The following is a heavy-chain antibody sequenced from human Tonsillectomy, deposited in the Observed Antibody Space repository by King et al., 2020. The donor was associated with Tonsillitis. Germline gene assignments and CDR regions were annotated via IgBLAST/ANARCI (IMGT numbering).Heavy chain of an antibody. CDR2: ISGSGGST. CDR1: EFTFSIHT. J-gene: IGHJ4*02. D-gene: IGHD1-1*01. CDR3: ANIPYDGNDD. Sequence: VQLVESGGGLVQPGGSLRLSCAASEFTFSIHTMTWVRQAPGKGLEWVSGISGSGGSTNSADSVKGRFTISRDNPKNTLYLEMNNLRAEDTAVYYCANIPYDGNDDWGQGTQVTVSS. V-gene: IGHV3-23*04.